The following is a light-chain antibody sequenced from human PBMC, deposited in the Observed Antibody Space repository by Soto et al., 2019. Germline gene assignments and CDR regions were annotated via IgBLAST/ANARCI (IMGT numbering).Light chain of an antibody. CDR3: QQYETFSGT. Sequence: DIQMTQSPSSLSASVGDRVIITCRTSQSISNYLNWYQHKPGEAPKLLIYDASALPRGVPSRFSGSGSGTKFTLTIASLQPDDFATYYCQQYETFSGTFGPGTKVEI. J-gene: IGKJ1*01. CDR2: DAS. V-gene: IGKV1-5*01. CDR1: QSISNY.